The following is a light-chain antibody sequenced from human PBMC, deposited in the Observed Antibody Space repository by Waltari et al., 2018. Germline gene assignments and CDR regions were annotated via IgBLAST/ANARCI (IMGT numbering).Light chain of an antibody. J-gene: IGLJ3*02. CDR3: CSYTSSSTRV. CDR1: TSDVGSYNF. Sequence: QSALTQPASVSGSPGQPITIPCTGTTSDVGSYNFVSWFQQHRGQAPKLIIYDGSKRPSGISNRFSGSKSGNTASLTISGLQAGDETDYYCCSYTSSSTRVFGGGTKLTVL. CDR2: DGS. V-gene: IGLV2-14*02.